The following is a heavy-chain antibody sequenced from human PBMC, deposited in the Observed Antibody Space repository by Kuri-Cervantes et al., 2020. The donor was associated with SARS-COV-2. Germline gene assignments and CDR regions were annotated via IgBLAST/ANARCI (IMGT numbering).Heavy chain of an antibody. D-gene: IGHD3-10*01. CDR1: GGSISSYY. Sequence: SETLSLTCTVSGGSISSYYWSWIRQPPGKGLEWIGYIYYSGSTNYNPSLKSRVTISGDTSKNQFPLKLSSVTAADTAVYYCASAFFTMVRRLPYPFDPWGQGTLVTVSS. CDR2: IYYSGST. CDR3: ASAFFTMVRRLPYPFDP. J-gene: IGHJ5*02. V-gene: IGHV4-59*01.